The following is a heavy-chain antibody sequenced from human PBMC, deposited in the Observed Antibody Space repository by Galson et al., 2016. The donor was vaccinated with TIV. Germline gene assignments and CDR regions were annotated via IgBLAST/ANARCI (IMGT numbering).Heavy chain of an antibody. D-gene: IGHD1-1*01. Sequence: SETLSLTCAVSGASISRSNWWRWVRQPPGKGLSGLGESSHSGSTNYNASPKSRVTIPVDKSQNHFTLKLRPVIAADTDVYYCAKIKNTNGTYYFDYWGQGTLVTVSS. CDR1: GASISRSNW. V-gene: IGHV4-4*02. CDR2: SSHSGST. CDR3: AKIKNTNGTYYFDY. J-gene: IGHJ4*02.